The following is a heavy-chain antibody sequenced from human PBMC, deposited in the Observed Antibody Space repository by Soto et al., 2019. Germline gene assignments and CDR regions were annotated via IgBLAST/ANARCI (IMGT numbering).Heavy chain of an antibody. D-gene: IGHD2-15*01. Sequence: QVQLVQSGTEVKRPGASVKVSCQTSGYTFLRDAIAWVRQAPGQGLEWMGWINTGNRQTHYSPKFQGRVTMTTDTATSTAYLDLRCLRSDATAVYYCAGFADAQYCSGGICYSKYWGQGTLVPAS. J-gene: IGHJ4*02. CDR3: AGFADAQYCSGGICYSKY. CDR1: GYTFLRDA. V-gene: IGHV1-18*04. CDR2: INTGNRQT.